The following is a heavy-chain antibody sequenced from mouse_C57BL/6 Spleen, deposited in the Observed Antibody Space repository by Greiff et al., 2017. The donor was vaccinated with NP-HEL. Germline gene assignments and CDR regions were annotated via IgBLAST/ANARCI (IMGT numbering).Heavy chain of an antibody. V-gene: IGHV5-4*03. CDR1: GFTFSSYA. J-gene: IGHJ4*01. CDR3: ARWLLFYAMDY. D-gene: IGHD1-2*01. Sequence: EVKLQESGGGLVKPGGSLKLSCAASGFTFSSYAMSWVRQTPEKRLEWVATISDGGSYTYYPDNVKGRFTISRDNAKNNLYLQMSHLKSEDTAMYYCARWLLFYAMDYWGQGTSVTVSS. CDR2: ISDGGSYT.